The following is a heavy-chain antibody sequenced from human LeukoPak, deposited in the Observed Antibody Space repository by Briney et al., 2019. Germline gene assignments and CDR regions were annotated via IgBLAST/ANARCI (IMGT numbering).Heavy chain of an antibody. V-gene: IGHV3-66*01. D-gene: IGHD2-15*01. CDR1: GFTVSGNY. J-gene: IGHJ1*01. CDR3: VVYCTAGSCLLGH. Sequence: GGSLRLSCTVSGFTVSGNYMSWLRQAPGKGLEWVSVFHSGDTTYYADSVKGRFTISRDNSKNTPYLQMNSLRAEDTAVYYCVVYCTAGSCLLGHWGQGTLVTVSS. CDR2: FHSGDTT.